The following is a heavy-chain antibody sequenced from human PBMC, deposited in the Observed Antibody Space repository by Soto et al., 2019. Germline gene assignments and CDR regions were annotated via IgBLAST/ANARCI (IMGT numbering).Heavy chain of an antibody. D-gene: IGHD3-10*01. CDR2: INHSGST. J-gene: IGHJ6*02. CDR3: ATGRGVRGVIITTYYYYGLDV. CDR1: GGSFSGYY. Sequence: QVQLQQWGAGLLKPSETLSLTCAVYGGSFSGYYWSWIRQPPGTGLEWIGEINHSGSTNYNPSLKSRFTISVDTSKNQFSLKLSAVSAADTAVYYCATGRGVRGVIITTYYYYGLDVCGQGTTVTVSS. V-gene: IGHV4-34*01.